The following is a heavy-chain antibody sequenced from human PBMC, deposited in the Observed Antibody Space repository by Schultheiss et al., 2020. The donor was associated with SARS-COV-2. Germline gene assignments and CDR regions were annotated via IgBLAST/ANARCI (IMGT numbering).Heavy chain of an antibody. D-gene: IGHD3-10*01. CDR1: GFTFSSYW. CDR2: IKQDGSEK. Sequence: GGSLRLSCAASGFTFSSYWMSWVRQAPGKGLEWVANIKQDGSEKYYVDSVKGRFTISRDNAKNSLYLQMNSLRAEDTAVYYCARFVGVRGVPPYYYYGMDVWGQGTTVTVSS. J-gene: IGHJ6*02. CDR3: ARFVGVRGVPPYYYYGMDV. V-gene: IGHV3-7*01.